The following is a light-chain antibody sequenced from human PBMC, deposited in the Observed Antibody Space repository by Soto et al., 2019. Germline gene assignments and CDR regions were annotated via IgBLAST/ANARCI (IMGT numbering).Light chain of an antibody. CDR2: DVS. Sequence: QSARTQPASVSGSPGQEITISCTGTSSDVGGYNYVSWYQQHPGKAPKLMIYDVSNRPSGVSNRFSGSKSGNTASLTISGLQAEDEADYYCSSYTSSSTPHVVFGGGPKLTVL. V-gene: IGLV2-14*01. CDR1: SSDVGGYNY. CDR3: SSYTSSSTPHVV. J-gene: IGLJ2*01.